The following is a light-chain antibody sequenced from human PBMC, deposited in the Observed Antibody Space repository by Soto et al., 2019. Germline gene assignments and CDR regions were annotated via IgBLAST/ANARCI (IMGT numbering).Light chain of an antibody. Sequence: QSVLTQPPSASGTPGQRVTISCSGSSSNIESNTVTWYQQLPGTAPKLVIYSNYDRPSAVPDRFSGSTPGNSAARVIGALQSEDEADYYCAAWDDTLNRYVFGVGSKAPVL. J-gene: IGLJ1*01. CDR2: SNY. V-gene: IGLV1-44*01. CDR3: AAWDDTLNRYV. CDR1: SSNIESNT.